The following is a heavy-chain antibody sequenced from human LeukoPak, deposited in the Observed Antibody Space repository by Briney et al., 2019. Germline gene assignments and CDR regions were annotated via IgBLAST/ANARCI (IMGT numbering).Heavy chain of an antibody. D-gene: IGHD2-15*01. J-gene: IGHJ4*02. V-gene: IGHV4-39*07. Sequence: SETLSLTCTVSGGSFSSSSYYWGWIRQPPGKGLEWIGSIYYSGSTYYNPSLKSRVTISVDTSKNQFSLKLSSVTAADTAVYYCARGRSGGSFDDYWGQGTLVTVSS. CDR2: IYYSGST. CDR3: ARGRSGGSFDDY. CDR1: GGSFSSSSYY.